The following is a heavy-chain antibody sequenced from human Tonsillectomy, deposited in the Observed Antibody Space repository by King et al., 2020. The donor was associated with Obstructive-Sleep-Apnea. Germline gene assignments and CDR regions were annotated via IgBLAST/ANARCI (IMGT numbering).Heavy chain of an antibody. V-gene: IGHV3-11*01. D-gene: IGHD2-15*01. Sequence: QGQLVQSGGGLVKPGGSLRLSCAASGFTFSDYFMSWVRQAPGKGLEWVSHISSSGRIIYYADSVKGRFTISRDNAKKSLYLQMNSLRAEDTAVYYCAREVLAATEYFDSWGQGTLVTVSS. CDR1: GFTFSDYF. CDR2: ISSSGRII. J-gene: IGHJ4*02. CDR3: AREVLAATEYFDS.